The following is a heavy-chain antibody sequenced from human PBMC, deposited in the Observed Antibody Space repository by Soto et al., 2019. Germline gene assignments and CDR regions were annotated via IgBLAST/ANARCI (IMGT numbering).Heavy chain of an antibody. J-gene: IGHJ4*02. CDR3: ARGPYYYDSSGYL. CDR1: GGSISSGGYY. V-gene: IGHV4-31*03. Sequence: SETLSLTCTVSGGSISSGGYYWSWIRQHPGKGLEWIWYIYYSGSTFYNPSLKSRVTISVDTSKNQFSLKLSSVTAADTAVYYCARGPYYYDSSGYLWGQGTLVTVSS. D-gene: IGHD3-22*01. CDR2: IYYSGST.